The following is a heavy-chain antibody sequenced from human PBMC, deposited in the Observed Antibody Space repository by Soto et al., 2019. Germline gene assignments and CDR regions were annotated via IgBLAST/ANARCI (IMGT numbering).Heavy chain of an antibody. D-gene: IGHD5-12*01. CDR2: INSDGSST. CDR1: GFTFDDYA. J-gene: IGHJ6*02. CDR3: ARVGYSGYDSYYGMDV. V-gene: IGHV3-74*01. Sequence: PGGSLRLSCAASGFTFDDYAMHWVRQGPGKGLGWVSRINSDGSSTSYADSVKGRFTISRDNAKNTLYLQMNSLRAEDTAVYYCARVGYSGYDSYYGMDVWGQGTTVTVSS.